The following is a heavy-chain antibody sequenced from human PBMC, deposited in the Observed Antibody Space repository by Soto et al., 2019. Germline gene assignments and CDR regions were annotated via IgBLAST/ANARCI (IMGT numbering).Heavy chain of an antibody. Sequence: GESLKISCKGSGYSFTSYWIGWVRQMPGKGLEWMGIIYPGDSDTRYSPSFQGQVTISADKSISTAYLQWSSLKASDTAMYYCARIETAGTRYYYHYGMDVWGQGTTVTVSS. CDR2: IYPGDSDT. CDR3: ARIETAGTRYYYHYGMDV. V-gene: IGHV5-51*01. CDR1: GYSFTSYW. D-gene: IGHD6-13*01. J-gene: IGHJ6*02.